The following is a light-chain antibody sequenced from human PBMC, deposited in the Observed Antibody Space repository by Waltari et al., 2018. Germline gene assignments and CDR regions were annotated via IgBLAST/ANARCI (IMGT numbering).Light chain of an antibody. CDR3: MQGTQWPPWT. Sequence: VLTQSPHPLSVTLGQTAPITRRSRQSLKNVDGNTYLNWFHQRPGQSPRRLIYKVSRRDSGVPDRFTGSGSGTDFKLEIIKVEAEDVGFYYCMQGTQWPPWTFGQGTRVEIK. CDR2: KVS. J-gene: IGKJ1*01. CDR1: QSLKNVDGNTY. V-gene: IGKV2-30*01.